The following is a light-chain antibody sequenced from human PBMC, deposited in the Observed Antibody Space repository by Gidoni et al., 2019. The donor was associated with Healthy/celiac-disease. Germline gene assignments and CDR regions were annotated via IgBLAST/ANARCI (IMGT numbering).Light chain of an antibody. CDR2: WAS. V-gene: IGKV4-1*01. CDR3: QQYYSTPWLT. Sequence: DLLMTQSPDSLAVSLGERATINCKSSQSVLYSPTDKNYLAWYQQKTGQPPKWLMYWASTREAGVPDRFSGSGSGTDFTLTISSLQAEDVAVYYCQQYYSTPWLTFGGGTKVEIK. J-gene: IGKJ4*01. CDR1: QSVLYSPTDKNY.